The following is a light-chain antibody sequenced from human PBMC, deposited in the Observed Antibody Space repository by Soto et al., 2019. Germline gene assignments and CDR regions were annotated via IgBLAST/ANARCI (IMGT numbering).Light chain of an antibody. J-gene: IGLJ3*02. V-gene: IGLV2-23*01. CDR1: SSDVGSYNF. Sequence: QYALTQPASVSGSPGQSITISCTGSSSDVGSYNFVSWHQQHPGKAPKLMIYEGSKRPSGVSNRFSGSKSGNTASLTISGLQAEDVADYYCCSYAGSSTWVFGGGTKVTVL. CDR3: CSYAGSSTWV. CDR2: EGS.